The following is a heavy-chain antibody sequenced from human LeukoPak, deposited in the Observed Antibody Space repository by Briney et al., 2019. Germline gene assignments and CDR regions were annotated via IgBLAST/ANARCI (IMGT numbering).Heavy chain of an antibody. Sequence: PGGSLRLSCAASGFTFSSYSMNWVRQAPGKGLEWVSSISSSSSYIYYADSVKGRFTISRDNAKNSLYLQMNSLRAEDTAVYYCARVYCSSTSCYSDYWGQGTLVTVSS. CDR3: ARVYCSSTSCYSDY. D-gene: IGHD2-2*01. CDR1: GFTFSSYS. J-gene: IGHJ4*02. V-gene: IGHV3-21*01. CDR2: ISSSSSYI.